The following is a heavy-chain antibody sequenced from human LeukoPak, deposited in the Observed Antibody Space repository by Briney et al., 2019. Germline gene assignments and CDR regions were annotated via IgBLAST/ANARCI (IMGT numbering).Heavy chain of an antibody. CDR3: ARDGYNSGYFDY. Sequence: PSHTLSLTCTVSGASISSGGYYWNWIRQPPGKGLEWIGYIYYSRSTSYSPSLKSRLTISVGTSKNQFSLKLSSVTAADTAVYYCARDGYNSGYFDYWGQGTLVTVSS. CDR1: GASISSGGYY. V-gene: IGHV4-30-4*01. CDR2: IYYSRST. D-gene: IGHD5-24*01. J-gene: IGHJ4*02.